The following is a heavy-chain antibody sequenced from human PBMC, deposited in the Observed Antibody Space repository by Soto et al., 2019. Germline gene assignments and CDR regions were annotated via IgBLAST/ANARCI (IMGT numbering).Heavy chain of an antibody. CDR2: INHSGST. J-gene: IGHJ6*02. Sequence: SETLSLTCAVYGGSFSGYYWSWIRQPPGKGLEWIGEINHSGSTNYNPSLKSRVTISVDTSKNQFSLRLSSVTAADTAVYYCARGRGMDVWGQGTTVTVSS. CDR1: GGSFSGYY. CDR3: ARGRGMDV. V-gene: IGHV4-34*01.